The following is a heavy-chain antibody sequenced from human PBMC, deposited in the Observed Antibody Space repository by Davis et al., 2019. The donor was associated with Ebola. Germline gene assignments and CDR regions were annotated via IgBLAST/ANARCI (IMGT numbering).Heavy chain of an antibody. D-gene: IGHD2-2*01. CDR2: ISASGDRT. V-gene: IGHV3-23*01. CDR3: AKETAAIPTRTDY. CDR1: GFTFYNYA. Sequence: GESLKISCAASGFTFYNYAITWVRQAPGKGLEWVSSISASGDRTYYADSVRGRFTISRDNSRNTLYLQMNSLTAEDTAVYYCAKETAAIPTRTDYWGQGTLVTVS. J-gene: IGHJ4*02.